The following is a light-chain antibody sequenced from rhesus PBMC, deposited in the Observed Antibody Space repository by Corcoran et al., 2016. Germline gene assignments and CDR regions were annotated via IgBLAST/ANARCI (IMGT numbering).Light chain of an antibody. CDR3: RQHNSYPLT. CDR2: ASS. J-gene: IGKJ4*01. CDR1: QGISSY. V-gene: IGKV1-25*01. Sequence: DIQMTQSPSSLSASVGDRVTITCRASQGISSYLAWHQQQPGKSPKLLIYASSTLQSGGPSRFSCSGSGTDFTLTISSLQPEDFATYYCRQHNSYPLTFGGGTKVELK.